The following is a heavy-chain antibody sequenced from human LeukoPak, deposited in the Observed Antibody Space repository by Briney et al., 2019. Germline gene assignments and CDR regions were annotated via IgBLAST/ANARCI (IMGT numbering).Heavy chain of an antibody. V-gene: IGHV4-30-2*01. Sequence: SETLSLTCAVSGGSISSGGYSWSWIRQPPGKGLEWIAYIYHSGSTYYNPSLKSRVTISVDRSKNQFSLKLSSVTAADTAVCYCARVFNSRSSPDAFDIWGQGTMVTVSS. CDR1: GGSISSGGYS. J-gene: IGHJ3*02. CDR2: IYHSGST. CDR3: ARVFNSRSSPDAFDI. D-gene: IGHD2-2*01.